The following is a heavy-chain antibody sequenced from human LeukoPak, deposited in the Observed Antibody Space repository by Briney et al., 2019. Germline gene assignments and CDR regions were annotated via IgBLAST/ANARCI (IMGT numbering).Heavy chain of an antibody. J-gene: IGHJ4*02. V-gene: IGHV4-59*08. D-gene: IGHD3-10*01. CDR2: IKNDGVT. CDR1: GVSISAYS. CDR3: ARRFTGSRSDSEFDY. Sequence: PSGTLSLTCTVSGVSISAYSWSWIRQPPGKGLEWIGYIKNDGVTNYHPSLKSRVSISVDTSKSQFSLILSSVTAADTAVYYCARRFTGSRSDSEFDYWGQGTLVTVSS.